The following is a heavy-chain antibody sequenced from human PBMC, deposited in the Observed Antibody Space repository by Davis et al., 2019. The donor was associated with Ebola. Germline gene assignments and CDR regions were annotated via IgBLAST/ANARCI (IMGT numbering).Heavy chain of an antibody. CDR1: GGSISSGGYY. V-gene: IGHV4-31*03. D-gene: IGHD7-27*01. Sequence: SETLSLTCTVSGGSISSGGYYWSWIRQHPGKGLEWIGYIYYSGSTYYNPSLKSRVTISVDTSKNQFSLKLSSVTAADTAVYYCARDPTLGNFDPWGQGTLVTVSS. CDR3: ARDPTLGNFDP. J-gene: IGHJ5*02. CDR2: IYYSGST.